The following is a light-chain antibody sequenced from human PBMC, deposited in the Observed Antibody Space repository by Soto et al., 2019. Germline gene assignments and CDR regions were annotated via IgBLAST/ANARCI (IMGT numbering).Light chain of an antibody. CDR3: QQYGSSPIT. CDR2: GAS. V-gene: IGKV3-20*01. Sequence: EIVVTPTKETLSFSPGARGTLSCRVSQSVSSNYLAWYQQKPGQAPRLLIYGASSRATGIPVRFSGSGSGTDFTLTISRLEPEDVAVYYCQQYGSSPITFGQGTRLEIK. CDR1: QSVSSNY. J-gene: IGKJ5*01.